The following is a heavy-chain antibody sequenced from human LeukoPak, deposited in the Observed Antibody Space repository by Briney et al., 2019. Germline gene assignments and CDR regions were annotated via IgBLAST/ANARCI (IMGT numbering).Heavy chain of an antibody. Sequence: GGSLRLSCIASGFSFSGHWMHWARQLPGKGLVWVSRVSPTGSTTSYADSVKGRFTVSRDNAKNTLYLQVNNLRAEDTAVYYCARGPNSNWSGLDFWGQGTLLTVSS. CDR1: GFSFSGHW. CDR2: VSPTGSTT. D-gene: IGHD6-6*01. V-gene: IGHV3-74*01. J-gene: IGHJ4*02. CDR3: ARGPNSNWSGLDF.